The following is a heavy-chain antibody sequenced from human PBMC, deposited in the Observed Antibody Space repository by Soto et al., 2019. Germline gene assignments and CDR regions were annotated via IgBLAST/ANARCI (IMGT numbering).Heavy chain of an antibody. Sequence: SETLSLTCTVSGGSLSSSSYYWGWIRQPPGKGLEWIGSIYYSGSTYYNPSLKSRVTISVDTSKNQFSLKLSSVTAADTAVYYCARGGFELAVAGTYDYWGQGTLVTVSS. V-gene: IGHV4-39*01. D-gene: IGHD6-19*01. CDR1: GGSLSSSSYY. J-gene: IGHJ4*02. CDR3: ARGGFELAVAGTYDY. CDR2: IYYSGST.